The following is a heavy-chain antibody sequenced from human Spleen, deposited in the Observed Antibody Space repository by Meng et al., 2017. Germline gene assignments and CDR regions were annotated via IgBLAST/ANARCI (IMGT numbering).Heavy chain of an antibody. Sequence: GGSLRLSCEGSGFTFSNAYMTWVRQVPGKRLEWVGRIKSKPDGETIDYAAPVKGRFTISRDDSKNTVYLQMNSLRAEDTAVYYCAREVGYGDYLYYYYGMDVWGQGTSVTVSS. V-gene: IGHV3-15*01. CDR3: AREVGYGDYLYYYYGMDV. CDR2: IKSKPDGETI. CDR1: GFTFSNAY. D-gene: IGHD4-17*01. J-gene: IGHJ6*02.